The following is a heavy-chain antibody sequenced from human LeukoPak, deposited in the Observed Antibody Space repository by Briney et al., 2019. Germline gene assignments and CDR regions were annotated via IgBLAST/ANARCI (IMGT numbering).Heavy chain of an antibody. D-gene: IGHD3-10*01. CDR3: ARRESSGSYKGSWFDP. CDR1: GFTFSSYW. CDR2: IKQDGSEK. J-gene: IGHJ5*02. Sequence: GGSLRLSCAASGFTFSSYWMSWVRQAPGKGLEWVANIKQDGSEKYYVDSMKGRFTVSRDNAKNSLYLQMNSLRAEDTAVYYCARRESSGSYKGSWFDPWGQGTLVTVSS. V-gene: IGHV3-7*04.